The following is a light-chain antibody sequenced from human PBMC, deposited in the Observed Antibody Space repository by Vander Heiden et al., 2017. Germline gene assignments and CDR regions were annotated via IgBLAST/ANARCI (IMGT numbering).Light chain of an antibody. CDR2: AAY. V-gene: IGKV1-39*01. Sequence: IQMTQSPPSLSASVGDRVTITGRASQSISNYLKWYQQKPGTATKLMIYAAYSLQSGVPSRCSGSGSGKDFTITISSLQQEDFATYYCQKSYSTPWTFGQGTKVEIK. CDR3: QKSYSTPWT. CDR1: QSISNY. J-gene: IGKJ1*01.